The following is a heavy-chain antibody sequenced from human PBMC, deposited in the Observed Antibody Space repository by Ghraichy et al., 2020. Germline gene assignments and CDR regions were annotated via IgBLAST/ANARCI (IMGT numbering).Heavy chain of an antibody. CDR2: IIPIVGTA. V-gene: IGHV1-69*13. CDR3: AVTMVRGVISDY. J-gene: IGHJ4*02. D-gene: IGHD3-10*01. CDR1: GVTFSSSA. Sequence: SVKVSCKASGVTFSSSAISWVRQAPGQGLEWMGGIIPIVGTANYAQKFQGRVTITADESTSTAYMELSSLRSEDTAVYYCAVTMVRGVISDYCGQGTLVVVSS.